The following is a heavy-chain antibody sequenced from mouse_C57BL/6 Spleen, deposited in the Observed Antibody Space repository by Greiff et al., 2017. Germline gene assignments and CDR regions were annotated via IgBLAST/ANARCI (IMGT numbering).Heavy chain of an antibody. Sequence: QVQLQQPGAELVKPGASVKLSCKASGYTFTSYWMQWVKQRPGQGLEWIGAIDPSDSYTNYNQKFKGKATFTVDTSSSTAYMQLSSLTSEDSAVYYCAEGLLGAMDYWGQGTSVTVSS. J-gene: IGHJ4*01. CDR3: AEGLLGAMDY. CDR1: GYTFTSYW. CDR2: IDPSDSYT. D-gene: IGHD2-10*01. V-gene: IGHV1-50*01.